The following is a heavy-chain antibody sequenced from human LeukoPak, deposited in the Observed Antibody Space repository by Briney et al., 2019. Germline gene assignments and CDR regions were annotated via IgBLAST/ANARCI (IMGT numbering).Heavy chain of an antibody. CDR2: IREDGNEK. Sequence: GGSLRLSCSASGFTFSSYWMSWVRQTTGKGLECVAKIREDGNEKFYVDSVKGRFTISRDDSKNTAYLQMNSLKTEDTAVYYCTRRDDYGDYGDAFDIWGQGTMVTVSS. D-gene: IGHD4-17*01. J-gene: IGHJ3*02. V-gene: IGHV3-7*03. CDR3: TRRDDYGDYGDAFDI. CDR1: GFTFSSYW.